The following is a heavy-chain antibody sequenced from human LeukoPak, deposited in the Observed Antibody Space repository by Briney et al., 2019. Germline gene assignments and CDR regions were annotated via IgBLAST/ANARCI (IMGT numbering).Heavy chain of an antibody. D-gene: IGHD2-2*01. V-gene: IGHV4-59*01. CDR1: GGSISSYY. CDR2: IYYSGST. CDR3: ARVRGYCSSTSCYEFDP. Sequence: SETLSLTCTVSGGSISSYYWSWIRQPPGKGLEWIGYIYYSGSTNYNPSLRSRVTISVDTSKNQFSLKLSSVTAAVTAVYYCARVRGYCSSTSCYEFDPWGQGTLVTVSS. J-gene: IGHJ5*02.